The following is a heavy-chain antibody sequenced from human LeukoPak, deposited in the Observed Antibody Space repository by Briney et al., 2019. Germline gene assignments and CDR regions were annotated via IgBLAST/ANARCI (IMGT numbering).Heavy chain of an antibody. CDR3: AREASDYGDYPSSYWYFDL. V-gene: IGHV3-30*02. CDR2: IRYDGSNK. J-gene: IGHJ2*01. Sequence: GGSLRLSCAASGFTFSSYGMHWVRQAPGRGLEWVAFIRYDGSNKYYADSVKGRFTISRDNSKNTLYLQMNSLRAEDTAVYYCAREASDYGDYPSSYWYFDLWGRGTLVTVSS. D-gene: IGHD4-17*01. CDR1: GFTFSSYG.